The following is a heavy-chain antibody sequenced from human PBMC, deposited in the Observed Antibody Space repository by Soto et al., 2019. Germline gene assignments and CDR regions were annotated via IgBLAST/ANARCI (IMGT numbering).Heavy chain of an antibody. D-gene: IGHD3-3*01. J-gene: IGHJ5*02. Sequence: GGSLRLSCAASGFTFSSYAMTWVLQAPGKWLEWVSSISGSGGATYYADSVKGRFTISRDDSKRTLYLQMNSLRAEDTALYYCAKAGRPYYDLWSENRFDPWGQGTLVTVSS. CDR3: AKAGRPYYDLWSENRFDP. CDR1: GFTFSSYA. CDR2: ISGSGGAT. V-gene: IGHV3-23*01.